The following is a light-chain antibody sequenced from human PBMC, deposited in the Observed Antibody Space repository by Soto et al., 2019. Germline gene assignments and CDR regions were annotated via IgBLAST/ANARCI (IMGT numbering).Light chain of an antibody. CDR3: QQYYNLPIT. Sequence: IQMTQSPSSLSASVGDRVTLTCQASQDISNHLNWYQQKPGKAPKLLIYDASNLETGVPSRFSGSGSGTDFTVTISSLQPEDFATYSCQQYYNLPITFGQGTRLEI. V-gene: IGKV1-33*01. CDR2: DAS. CDR1: QDISNH. J-gene: IGKJ5*01.